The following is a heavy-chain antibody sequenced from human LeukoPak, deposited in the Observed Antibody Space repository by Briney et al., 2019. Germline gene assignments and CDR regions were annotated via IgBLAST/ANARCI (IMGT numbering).Heavy chain of an antibody. CDR2: IYYSGST. V-gene: IGHV4-39*07. J-gene: IGHJ4*02. D-gene: IGHD2-15*01. Sequence: PSETLSLTCTVSGGSISSSSYYWGWIRQPPGKGLEWIGSIYYSGSTYYNPSLKSRVTISVDTSKNQFSLKLSSVTAADTAVYYCARGWTSGVGPYFDYWGQGTLVTVSS. CDR1: GGSISSSSYY. CDR3: ARGWTSGVGPYFDY.